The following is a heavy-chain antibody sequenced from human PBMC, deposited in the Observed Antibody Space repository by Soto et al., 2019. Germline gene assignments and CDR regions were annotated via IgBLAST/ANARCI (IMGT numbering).Heavy chain of an antibody. CDR3: AAPIAAAGIGFGY. CDR1: GFTVRSNY. V-gene: IGHV3-53*01. J-gene: IGHJ4*02. D-gene: IGHD6-13*01. Sequence: PGGSLRLSCAASGFTVRSNYMSWVRQAPGKGLEWVSVIYSGGSTYYADSVKGRFTISRDNSKNTLYLQMNSLRAEDTAVYYCAAPIAAAGIGFGYWGQGTLVTVSS. CDR2: IYSGGST.